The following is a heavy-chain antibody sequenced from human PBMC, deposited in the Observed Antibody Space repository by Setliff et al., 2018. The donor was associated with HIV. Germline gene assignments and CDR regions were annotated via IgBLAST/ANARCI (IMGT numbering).Heavy chain of an antibody. V-gene: IGHV4-34*01. CDR3: ARDRAGWDGQVILYGLDI. Sequence: SETLSLTCAVYGGSFSGYHWSWIRQSPGKGLEWIGEIDHSGSTDDNPSLKSRVTISVDTSKNQVSLKLSSVTAADTAVYYCARDRAGWDGQVILYGLDIWGQGTMVTVSS. CDR1: GGSFSGYH. CDR2: IDHSGST. J-gene: IGHJ3*02. D-gene: IGHD3-10*01.